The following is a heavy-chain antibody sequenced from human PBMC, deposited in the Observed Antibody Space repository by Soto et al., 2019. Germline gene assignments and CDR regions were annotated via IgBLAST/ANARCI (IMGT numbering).Heavy chain of an antibody. CDR1: GFTFGDYA. J-gene: IGHJ6*02. Sequence: PVGSLRLSCTASGFTFGDYAMSWVRQAPGKGLEWVGFIRSKAYGGTTEYAASVKGRFTISRDDSKSIAYLQMNSLKTEDTAVYYCTRDRAVLRFLEWWSYYYYGMDVWGQGTTVTVSS. V-gene: IGHV3-49*04. D-gene: IGHD3-3*01. CDR2: IRSKAYGGTT. CDR3: TRDRAVLRFLEWWSYYYYGMDV.